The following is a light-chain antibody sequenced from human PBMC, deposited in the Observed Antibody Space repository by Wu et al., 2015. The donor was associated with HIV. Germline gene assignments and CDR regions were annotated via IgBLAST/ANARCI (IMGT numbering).Light chain of an antibody. Sequence: EIVMTQSPATLSVSAGERATLSCRASQSVSNNLAWYQQKPGQTPRLLMYAISTRATGIPARFSGSGSGTEFTLTITSMQSEDFAVYYXQQYNNWPRTFGQGTKVEIK. CDR2: AIS. CDR3: QQYNNWPRT. CDR1: QSVSNN. V-gene: IGKV3-15*01. J-gene: IGKJ1*01.